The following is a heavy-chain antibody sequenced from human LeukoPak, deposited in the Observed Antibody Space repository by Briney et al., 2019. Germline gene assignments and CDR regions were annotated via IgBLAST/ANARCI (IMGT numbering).Heavy chain of an antibody. CDR3: ARTRGDRYYYYYYYMDV. V-gene: IGHV4-59*01. CDR2: IYYSGST. D-gene: IGHD2-21*02. Sequence: SETLSLTCTVSGGSISSYYWSWIRQPPGKGLEWIGYIYYSGSTNYNLSLKSRVTISVDTSKNQFSLKLSSVTAADTAVYYCARTRGDRYYYYYYYMDVWGKGTTVTISS. J-gene: IGHJ6*03. CDR1: GGSISSYY.